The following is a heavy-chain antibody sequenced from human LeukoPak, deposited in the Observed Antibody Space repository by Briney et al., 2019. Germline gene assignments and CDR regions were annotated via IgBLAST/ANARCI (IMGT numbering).Heavy chain of an antibody. CDR3: AKDRGIAAAVYYFDY. CDR2: IRYDGSNK. Sequence: GGSLRLSCAASGFTFSSYGMHWVRQAPGKGLEWVAFIRYDGSNKYYADSVKGRFTISRDNSKNTLYLQMNSLRAEDTAVYYCAKDRGIAAAVYYFDYWGQGTLVTVSS. V-gene: IGHV3-30*02. D-gene: IGHD6-13*01. CDR1: GFTFSSYG. J-gene: IGHJ4*02.